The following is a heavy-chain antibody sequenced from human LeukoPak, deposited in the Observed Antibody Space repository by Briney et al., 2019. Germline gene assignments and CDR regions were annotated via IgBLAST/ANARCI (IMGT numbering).Heavy chain of an antibody. CDR3: ARDLGTNWFDP. CDR2: IWYDGSNK. CDR1: GFTFSSYG. V-gene: IGHV3-33*01. Sequence: HPGGSLRLSCAASGFTFSSYGMQWVRQAPGKGLEWVAVIWYDGSNKYYADSVKGRFTISRDNSKNTLYLQMNSLRAEDTAVYYCARDLGTNWFDPWGQGTLVTVSS. J-gene: IGHJ5*02. D-gene: IGHD3-16*01.